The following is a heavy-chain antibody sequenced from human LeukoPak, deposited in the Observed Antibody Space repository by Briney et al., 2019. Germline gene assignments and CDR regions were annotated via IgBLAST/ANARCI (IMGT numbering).Heavy chain of an antibody. CDR2: INHSGST. J-gene: IGHJ6*02. V-gene: IGHV4-39*07. Sequence: PSETLSLTCTVSGGSVSSGSYYWSWIRQPPGKGLEWIGEINHSGSTNYNPSLKSRVTISVDTSKNQFSLKLSSVTAADTAVYYCARDAKYCSGGSCYGAGGFYYYYGMDVWGQGTTVTVSS. D-gene: IGHD2-15*01. CDR1: GGSVSSGSYY. CDR3: ARDAKYCSGGSCYGAGGFYYYYGMDV.